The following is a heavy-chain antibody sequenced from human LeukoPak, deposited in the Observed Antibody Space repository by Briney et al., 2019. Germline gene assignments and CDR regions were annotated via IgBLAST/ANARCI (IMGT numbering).Heavy chain of an antibody. CDR3: ASYGSGSYRFDP. CDR1: GGSFSGYY. J-gene: IGHJ5*02. Sequence: SETLSLTCAVYGGSFSGYYWSWIRQPPGKGLEWIGEINHSGSTNYNPSLKSRVTISVDTSKNQFSLKLNSVTAADTAVYCCASYGSGSYRFDPWGQGTLVTVSS. CDR2: INHSGST. V-gene: IGHV4-34*01. D-gene: IGHD3-10*01.